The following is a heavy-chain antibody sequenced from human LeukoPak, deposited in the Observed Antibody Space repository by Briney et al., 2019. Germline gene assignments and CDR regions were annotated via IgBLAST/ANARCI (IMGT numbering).Heavy chain of an antibody. V-gene: IGHV4-59*01. J-gene: IGHJ4*02. D-gene: IGHD4-23*01. CDR2: IYYSGST. Sequence: SETLSLTCTVSGGSISSYYWSWIRQPPGKGLEWIGYIYYSGSTNYNPSLKSRVTISVDTSKNQFFLKLSSVTAADTAVYYCARVATVVTGFFDYWGQGTLVTVSS. CDR3: ARVATVVTGFFDY. CDR1: GGSISSYY.